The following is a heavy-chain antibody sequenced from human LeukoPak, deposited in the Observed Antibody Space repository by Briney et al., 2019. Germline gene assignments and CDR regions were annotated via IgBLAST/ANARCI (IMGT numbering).Heavy chain of an antibody. CDR1: GFTFRGNL. Sequence: GGSLRLSCAASGFTFRGNLLHWVRQAPGKGLEWVAGSSSDGGEQYYADSVKGRFTFSRDNSKSTLVLQMSSLRLDDTAVYYCARESSSRRFVFDVWGQGTLVTVSS. V-gene: IGHV3-30*15. D-gene: IGHD6-13*01. CDR3: ARESSSRRFVFDV. CDR2: SSSDGGEQ. J-gene: IGHJ3*01.